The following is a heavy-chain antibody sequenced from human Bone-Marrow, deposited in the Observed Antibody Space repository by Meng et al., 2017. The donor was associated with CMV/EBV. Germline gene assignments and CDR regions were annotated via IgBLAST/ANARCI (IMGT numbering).Heavy chain of an antibody. J-gene: IGHJ4*02. D-gene: IGHD6-6*01. Sequence: GESLKISCAVSGFTLTNYWMDWVRQAPGKGLEWVSVIYSGGSTYYADSVKGRFTISRDNSKNTLYLQMNSLRAEDTAVYYWARLSSSRVSGYFDYWGQGTRVTVSS. CDR2: IYSGGST. V-gene: IGHV3-53*01. CDR3: ARLSSSRVSGYFDY. CDR1: GFTLTNYW.